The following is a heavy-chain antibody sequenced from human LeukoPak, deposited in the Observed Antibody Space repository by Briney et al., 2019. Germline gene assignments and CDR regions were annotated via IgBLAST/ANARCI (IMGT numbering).Heavy chain of an antibody. Sequence: GGSLRLSCAGSGFTFSNYWVHWVRQAPGKGLVWASRINTDGSRTDYADSVKGRFTISRDNAKNSLYLQMNSLRADDTAVYYCARGQSRYFDWYLGFFDYWGQGTLVTVSS. CDR3: ARGQSRYFDWYLGFFDY. CDR1: GFTFSNYW. J-gene: IGHJ4*02. D-gene: IGHD3-9*01. CDR2: INTDGSRT. V-gene: IGHV3-74*01.